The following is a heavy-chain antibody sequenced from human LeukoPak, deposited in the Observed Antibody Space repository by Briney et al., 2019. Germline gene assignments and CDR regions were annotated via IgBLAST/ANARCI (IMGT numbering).Heavy chain of an antibody. Sequence: SETLSLTCTVSGGSLSSGSYYWRWLRQPAGKGLEWLGRIYTGGSTNYNPSLKSRVTISVDTSKTQFSLKLSSVTAAITAMYYCARARRSYDILTGYNSDFYLDVWVKGTTVTISS. CDR3: ARARRSYDILTGYNSDFYLDV. J-gene: IGHJ6*03. D-gene: IGHD3-9*01. CDR1: GGSLSSGSYY. CDR2: IYTGGST. V-gene: IGHV4-61*02.